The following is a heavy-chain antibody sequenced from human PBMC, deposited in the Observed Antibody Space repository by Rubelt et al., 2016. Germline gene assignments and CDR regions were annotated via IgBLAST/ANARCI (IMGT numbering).Heavy chain of an antibody. V-gene: IGHV1-24*01. CDR1: GYTLTEFS. CDR2: FDPEDGET. Sequence: QVQLVQSGAEVKKPGASVKVSCKVSGYTLTEFSMHWVRPAPGTGLEWMGGFDPEDGETIYAKKFQGGVTMTEDTSTDTAYMELSSLRSEDTAVYYCATASPYCSGGSCYWGQGTLVTVSS. CDR3: ATASPYCSGGSCY. D-gene: IGHD2-15*01. J-gene: IGHJ4*02.